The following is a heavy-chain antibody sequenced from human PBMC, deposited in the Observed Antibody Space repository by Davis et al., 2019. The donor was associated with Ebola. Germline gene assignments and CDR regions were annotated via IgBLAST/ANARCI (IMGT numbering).Heavy chain of an antibody. J-gene: IGHJ6*04. CDR1: GYTFTNYY. CDR2: INPSGGGT. Sequence: ASVNVSCKASGYTFTNYYMHWVRQAPGQGLEWMGIINPSGGGTTYAQKFQGRVTMTRDTSTSTVFMELSSLRSEDTAVYYCARAVSDYYGMDVWGTGTTVTVSS. CDR3: ARAVSDYYGMDV. V-gene: IGHV1-46*01.